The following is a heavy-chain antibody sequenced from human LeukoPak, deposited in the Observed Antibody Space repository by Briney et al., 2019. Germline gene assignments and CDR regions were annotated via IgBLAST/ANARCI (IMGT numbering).Heavy chain of an antibody. CDR3: ATAPGDYYYYYYAMDV. CDR2: ISSSSSYI. V-gene: IGHV3-21*01. D-gene: IGHD4-17*01. CDR1: GFTPSNYC. J-gene: IGHJ6*02. Sequence: PGGSLRLSFAASGFTPSNYCMNWVRQAPGRGLEWVSSISSSSSYIYYADSVKGRFTISRDNANNSLYLQMISMRDADTAVYYCATAPGDYYYYYYAMDVWGQGTTVTVSS.